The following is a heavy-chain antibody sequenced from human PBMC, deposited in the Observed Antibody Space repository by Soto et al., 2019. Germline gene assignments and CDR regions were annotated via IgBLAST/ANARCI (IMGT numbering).Heavy chain of an antibody. D-gene: IGHD2-15*01. V-gene: IGHV3-30*18. Sequence: HPGGSLRLSCAASGFTFSSYGMHWVRQAPGKGLEWVAVISYDGSNKYYADSVKGRFTISRDNSKNTLYLQMNSLRAEDTAVYYCAKGEGYCSGGSCYYMDVWGKGTTVTVSS. CDR1: GFTFSSYG. J-gene: IGHJ6*03. CDR2: ISYDGSNK. CDR3: AKGEGYCSGGSCYYMDV.